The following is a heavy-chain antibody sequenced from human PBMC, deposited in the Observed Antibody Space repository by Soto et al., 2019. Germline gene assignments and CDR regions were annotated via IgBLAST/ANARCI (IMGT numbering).Heavy chain of an antibody. V-gene: IGHV1-69*13. J-gene: IGHJ5*02. CDR2: IIPIFGTA. CDR3: ASSHYVSSGYYTNWFDP. D-gene: IGHD3-22*01. Sequence: SVKVSCKASGGTFSSYAISWVRQAPGQGLEWMGGIIPIFGTANYAQKFQGRVTITADESTSTAYMELSSLRSEDTAVYYCASSHYVSSGYYTNWFDPWGQGTLVTVSS. CDR1: GGTFSSYA.